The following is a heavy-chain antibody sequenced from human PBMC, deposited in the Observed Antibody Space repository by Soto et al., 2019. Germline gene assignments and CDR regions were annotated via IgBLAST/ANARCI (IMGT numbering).Heavy chain of an antibody. J-gene: IGHJ5*02. CDR3: AIIGGDYGSNNWIDP. D-gene: IGHD4-17*01. CDR1: GESLSGYS. Sequence: PSETLSLTCAVYGESLSGYSWSWIRQPPGKGLEWIGEINHTGTSTYNPSLKSRVTISVDPSKNQFSLKLRSVTAADTATYYCAIIGGDYGSNNWIDPWGQGALVTVSS. CDR2: INHTGTS. V-gene: IGHV4-34*01.